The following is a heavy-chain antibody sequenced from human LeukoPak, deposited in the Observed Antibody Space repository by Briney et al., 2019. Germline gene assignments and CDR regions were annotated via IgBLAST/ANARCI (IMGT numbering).Heavy chain of an antibody. CDR1: GLTFSRYW. J-gene: IGHJ3*02. CDR2: INSEGSST. V-gene: IGHV3-74*01. D-gene: IGHD5-24*01. Sequence: HTGGSLRLSCAASGLTFSRYWMHWVRQAPGKGLVWVSRINSEGSSTSYADSVKGRFTISRDNAKNTLYLQMNSLRAEDTAVYYCARVMEMASDIWGQGTMVTVSS. CDR3: ARVMEMASDI.